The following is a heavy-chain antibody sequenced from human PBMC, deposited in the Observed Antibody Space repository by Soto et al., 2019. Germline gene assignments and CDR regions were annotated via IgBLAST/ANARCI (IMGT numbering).Heavy chain of an antibody. V-gene: IGHV3-30*18. D-gene: IGHD1-26*01. Sequence: QVQLVESGGGVVQPGRSLRLSCAASGFTFSSYGMHWVRQAPGKGLEWVAVISYDGSNKYYADSVKGRFTISRDNSKNTLYLQMNSLRAEDTAVYYCAKVGPAGAFDFWGQGTMVTVSS. CDR2: ISYDGSNK. J-gene: IGHJ3*01. CDR3: AKVGPAGAFDF. CDR1: GFTFSSYG.